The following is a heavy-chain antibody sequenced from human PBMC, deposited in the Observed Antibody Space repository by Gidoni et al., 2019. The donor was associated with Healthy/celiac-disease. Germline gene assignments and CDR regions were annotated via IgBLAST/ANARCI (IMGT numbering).Heavy chain of an antibody. Sequence: SYAASGFPFSSYGMHWVCPAPGTGLEWVAVISEDGSNNYYADTVECLFTISRDNSKNTLYLQMNSLRAEDMAVYYCAKTGNYEAEFYYFDYWGQRTLVTVSS. V-gene: IGHV3-30*18. CDR2: ISEDGSNN. D-gene: IGHD1-7*01. J-gene: IGHJ4*02. CDR3: AKTGNYEAEFYYFDY. CDR1: GFPFSSYG.